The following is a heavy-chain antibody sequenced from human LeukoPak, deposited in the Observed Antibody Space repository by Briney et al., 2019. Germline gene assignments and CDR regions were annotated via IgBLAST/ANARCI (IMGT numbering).Heavy chain of an antibody. CDR3: AKDRLAAAGDFDY. CDR2: ISSSGSTI. D-gene: IGHD6-13*01. CDR1: GVTLSSYA. V-gene: IGHV3-23*01. J-gene: IGHJ4*02. Sequence: PGGSLRLSCTASGVTLSSYAMSWARQAPGKGLEWVSYISSSGSTIYYADSVKGRFTISRDNSKNTLYLQMNSLRAEDTAVYYCAKDRLAAAGDFDYWGQGTLVTVSS.